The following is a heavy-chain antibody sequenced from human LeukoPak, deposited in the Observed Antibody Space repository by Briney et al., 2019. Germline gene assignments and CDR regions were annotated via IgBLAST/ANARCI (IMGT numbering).Heavy chain of an antibody. CDR2: IYSGDTT. Sequence: GGSLRLSCAASGFTVSTNYMSWVRQAPGKGLEWVSVIYSGDTTFYADSVRGKFTISRDNSKNTLYLQMNSLRAEDTAVYYCVRGVGVSRFNYFDPWGQGTLVIVSS. CDR1: GFTVSTNY. CDR3: VRGVGVSRFNYFDP. V-gene: IGHV3-66*01. D-gene: IGHD6-13*01. J-gene: IGHJ5*02.